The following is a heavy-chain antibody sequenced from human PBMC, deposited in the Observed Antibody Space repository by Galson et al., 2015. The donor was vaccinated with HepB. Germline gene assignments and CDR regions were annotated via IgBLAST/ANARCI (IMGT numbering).Heavy chain of an antibody. Sequence: SVKVSCKASGYTFTNYYIIWVRQAPGQGLEWLGRVNPSSGDIKYAQKFQGRITMTRDTSISTGYMELRRLRFDDTAVYFCARGAGWYDLPQHWGQGTLVTVSS. CDR2: VNPSSGDI. V-gene: IGHV1-2*06. D-gene: IGHD2-15*01. CDR3: ARGAGWYDLPQH. CDR1: GYTFTNYY. J-gene: IGHJ1*01.